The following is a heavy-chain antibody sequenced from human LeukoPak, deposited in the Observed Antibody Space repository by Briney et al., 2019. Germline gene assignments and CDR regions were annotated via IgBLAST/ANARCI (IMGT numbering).Heavy chain of an antibody. CDR1: GFTFSSYS. CDR3: ARDFRLYSSVGPYDY. D-gene: IGHD6-19*01. V-gene: IGHV3-21*01. Sequence: PGGSLRLSCAASGFTFSSYSMNWVRQAPGKGLEWVSSISSSSSYIYYADSVKGRFTISRDNAKNSLYLQMNSLRAEDTAVYYCARDFRLYSSVGPYDYWGQGTLVTVSS. CDR2: ISSSSSYI. J-gene: IGHJ4*02.